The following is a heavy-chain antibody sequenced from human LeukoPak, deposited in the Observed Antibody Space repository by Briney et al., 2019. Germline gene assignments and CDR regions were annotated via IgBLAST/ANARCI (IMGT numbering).Heavy chain of an antibody. CDR3: ARGATYFDDSGTSEEIDP. Sequence: PSETLSLTCTVSGDSVRTYYWSWIRQPAGKGLEWIGRIYAAGSTNYNPSLRSRVTMSLDTSKNQFSLRLTSVTAADTAIYYCARGATYFDDSGTSEEIDPWGQGTLVTVSS. J-gene: IGHJ5*02. CDR1: GDSVRTYY. V-gene: IGHV4-4*07. D-gene: IGHD3-22*01. CDR2: IYAAGST.